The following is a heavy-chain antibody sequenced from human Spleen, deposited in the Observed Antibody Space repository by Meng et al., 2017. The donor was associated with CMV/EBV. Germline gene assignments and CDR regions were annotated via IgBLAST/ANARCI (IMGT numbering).Heavy chain of an antibody. J-gene: IGHJ3*01. CDR2: ISYDGSNK. CDR3: ARQDQLLFGGAFDV. V-gene: IGHV3-30*04. D-gene: IGHD2-21*02. CDR1: GFTFSSYA. Sequence: LSLTCAASGFTFSSYAMHWVRQAPGKGLEWVAVISYDGSNKYYADSVKGRFTISRDNSKNTLYLQMNSLRSEDTALYYCARQDQLLFGGAFDVWGQGTMVTVSS.